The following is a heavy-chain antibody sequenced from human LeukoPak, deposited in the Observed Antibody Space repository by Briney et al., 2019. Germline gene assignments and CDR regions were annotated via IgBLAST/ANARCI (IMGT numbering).Heavy chain of an antibody. CDR1: GYTFTGYY. J-gene: IGHJ3*02. V-gene: IGHV1-2*02. CDR2: INPNSGGT. D-gene: IGHD1-26*01. Sequence: PSVKVSCKASGYTFTGYYMHWVRQPDGQGLEWMGSINPNSGGTNYAKKFQGRVTMTRDTSISTAYMELSRLRSDDTDVYYCARDHLFDLIVGATTYANDAFDIWGQGTMVTVSS. CDR3: ARDHLFDLIVGATTYANDAFDI.